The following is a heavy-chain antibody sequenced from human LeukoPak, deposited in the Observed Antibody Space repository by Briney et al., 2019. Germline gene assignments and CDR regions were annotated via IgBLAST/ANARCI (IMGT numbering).Heavy chain of an antibody. CDR1: GGSFSGYY. Sequence: SETLSLTCAVYGGSFSGYYWSWIRQPPGKGLEWIGEINHSGSTNYNPSLKSRVTISVDTSKNQFSLKLSSVTAAGTAVYYCARKRGYSYGYAFDIWGQGTMVTVSS. CDR2: INHSGST. V-gene: IGHV4-34*01. J-gene: IGHJ3*02. D-gene: IGHD5-18*01. CDR3: ARKRGYSYGYAFDI.